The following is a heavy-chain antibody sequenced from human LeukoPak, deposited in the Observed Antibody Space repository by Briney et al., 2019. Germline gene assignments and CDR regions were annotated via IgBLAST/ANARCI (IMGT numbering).Heavy chain of an antibody. D-gene: IGHD6-19*01. Sequence: ASVRVSCRASGYTFTSYAMNWGGQALGQGLEWMGWINTNTGNPTYAQGFTGRFVFSLDTSVCTAYLQISSLKAEDTAVYYSATYYSSGWYQWGQGTLVTVSS. CDR2: INTNTGNP. CDR3: ATYYSSGWYQ. J-gene: IGHJ4*02. V-gene: IGHV7-4-1*02. CDR1: GYTFTSYA.